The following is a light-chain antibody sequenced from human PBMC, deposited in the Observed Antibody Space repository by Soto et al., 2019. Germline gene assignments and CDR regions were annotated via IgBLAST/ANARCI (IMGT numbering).Light chain of an antibody. V-gene: IGKV3-15*01. J-gene: IGKJ5*01. Sequence: EIVMTQSPGTLSVSPGERATLSCRASQSVSVNLAWYQQKPGQAPRLLIYGVSTRATGIPARFSGSESGTEFTLTISSLQSEDFATYYCQQANSFPITFGQGTRLEIK. CDR2: GVS. CDR3: QQANSFPIT. CDR1: QSVSVN.